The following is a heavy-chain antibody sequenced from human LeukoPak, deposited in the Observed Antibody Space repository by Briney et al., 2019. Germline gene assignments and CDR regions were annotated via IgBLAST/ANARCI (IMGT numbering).Heavy chain of an antibody. CDR3: ARDGTRDTAMVWLDYYGMDV. CDR1: GFTFSDYY. CDR2: ISSSGSTI. D-gene: IGHD5-18*01. Sequence: GGSLRLSCAASGFTFSDYYMGWIRQAPGKGLEWVSYISSSGSTIYYADSVKGRFAISRDNAKNSLYLQMNSLRAEDTAVHYCARDGTRDTAMVWLDYYGMDVWGQGTTVTVSS. J-gene: IGHJ6*02. V-gene: IGHV3-11*01.